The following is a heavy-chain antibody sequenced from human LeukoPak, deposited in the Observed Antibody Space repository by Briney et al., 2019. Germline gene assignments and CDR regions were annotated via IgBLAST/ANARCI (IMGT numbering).Heavy chain of an antibody. J-gene: IGHJ3*02. CDR2: IYYSGST. CDR1: GGSISSYY. V-gene: IGHV4-59*01. Sequence: SETLSLTCTVSGGSISSYYWSWIRQPPGKGLEWIGYIYYSGSTNYNPSLKSRVTISVDTSKNQFSLKLSSVTAADTAVFYCASLTTADAFDIWGQGTMVTVSS. D-gene: IGHD3-22*01. CDR3: ASLTTADAFDI.